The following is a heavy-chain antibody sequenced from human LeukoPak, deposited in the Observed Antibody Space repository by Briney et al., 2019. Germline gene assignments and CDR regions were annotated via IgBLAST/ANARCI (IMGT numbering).Heavy chain of an antibody. CDR2: MFYTGNT. CDR1: GGSISSGSYP. D-gene: IGHD5-24*01. CDR3: ARGAGSTISNDAFDM. V-gene: IGHV4-30-4*07. Sequence: SETLSLTCAVSGGSISSGSYPWSWIRQPPGKGLEWIGYMFYTGNTYYNPSLKSRVTISVDTSKNQFSLKLSSVTAADTAVYYCARGAGSTISNDAFDMWGQGTMVSVSS. J-gene: IGHJ3*02.